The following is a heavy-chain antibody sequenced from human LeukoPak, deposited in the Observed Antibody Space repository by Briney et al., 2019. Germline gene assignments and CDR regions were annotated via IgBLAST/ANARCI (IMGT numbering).Heavy chain of an antibody. CDR3: ARDGRLLNYNMDV. J-gene: IGHJ6*03. D-gene: IGHD2-15*01. CDR1: GVAFSSYS. V-gene: IGHV3-21*01. CDR2: ISSSSSYI. Sequence: PRESLRLSCAASGVAFSSYSMNWVRQAPGKGLEWVSSISSSSSYIYYADSVKGRFTISRDNAKKSIYLQMNSLRAEDTAVYYCARDGRLLNYNMDVWGKGTTVTVSS.